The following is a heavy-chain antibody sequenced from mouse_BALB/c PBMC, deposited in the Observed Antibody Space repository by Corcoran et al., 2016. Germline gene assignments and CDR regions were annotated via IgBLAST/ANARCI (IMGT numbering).Heavy chain of an antibody. D-gene: IGHD1-1*01. J-gene: IGHJ3*01. CDR3: ARPLGYYGSSFAY. CDR2: INTYTGEP. Sequence: QIQLVQSGPELKKPGETVKISCKASGYTFTNYGMNWVKQAPGKGVKWMGWINTYTGEPTYADDFKGRFAFSLETSASTAYLQINNLKNEDTATYFCARPLGYYGSSFAYWGQGTLVTVSA. CDR1: GYTFTNYG. V-gene: IGHV9-3-1*01.